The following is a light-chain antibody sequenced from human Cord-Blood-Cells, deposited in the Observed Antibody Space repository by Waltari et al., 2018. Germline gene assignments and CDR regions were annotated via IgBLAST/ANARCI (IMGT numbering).Light chain of an antibody. CDR3: QQYYSTPPYT. Sequence: DIVMTQSPDSLAVSLGERATINCKSSPSVLYSSNNKNYLAWYQQKPGQPPKLLIYWVSTRESGVPDRFSGSGSGTDFTLTISSLQAEDVAVYYCQQYYSTPPYTFGQGTKLEIK. J-gene: IGKJ2*01. CDR2: WVS. V-gene: IGKV4-1*01. CDR1: PSVLYSSNNKNY.